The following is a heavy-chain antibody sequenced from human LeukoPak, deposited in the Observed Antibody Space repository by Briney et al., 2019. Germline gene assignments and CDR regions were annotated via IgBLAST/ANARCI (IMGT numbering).Heavy chain of an antibody. V-gene: IGHV6-1*01. D-gene: IGHD5-24*01. CDR1: GDSVSSNSAA. CDR3: ARQRDGLNYYDY. CDR2: TYYRSKWYN. Sequence: SQTLSLTCAISGDSVSSNSAAWSWIRQSPSRGLECLGRTYYRSKWYNEYAVSVKSRITINPDTSKNQFYLQLNSVTPEDTAVYYCARQRDGLNYYDYWGQGTLVTVSS. J-gene: IGHJ4*02.